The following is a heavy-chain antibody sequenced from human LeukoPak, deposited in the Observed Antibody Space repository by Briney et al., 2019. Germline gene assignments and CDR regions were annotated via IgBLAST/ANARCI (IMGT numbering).Heavy chain of an antibody. Sequence: PGESLKISCKGSGYSFTSYWIAWVRQMPGKGLEWMGIIYPGDPDTRYSPSFQGQVAISADKSISTAYLQWSSLKASGTAMYYCARGYCSSTTCRRLDYWGQGTLVTVSS. CDR3: ARGYCSSTTCRRLDY. CDR2: IYPGDPDT. J-gene: IGHJ4*02. V-gene: IGHV5-51*01. D-gene: IGHD2-2*01. CDR1: GYSFTSYW.